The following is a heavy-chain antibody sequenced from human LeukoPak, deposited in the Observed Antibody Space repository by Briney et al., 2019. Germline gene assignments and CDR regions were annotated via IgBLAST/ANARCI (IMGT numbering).Heavy chain of an antibody. J-gene: IGHJ6*02. D-gene: IGHD5-18*01. V-gene: IGHV3-49*04. CDR2: IRSKTYGGTT. Sequence: PGGSLRLSCTVSGITFGDHAMSWVRQAPGKGLEWVGFIRSKTYGGTTEYAASVKGRFIISRDDSTSIAYLQMNSLKTEDTAVYYCTRGPIQLWLYHGMDVWGQGTTVTVSS. CDR1: GITFGDHA. CDR3: TRGPIQLWLYHGMDV.